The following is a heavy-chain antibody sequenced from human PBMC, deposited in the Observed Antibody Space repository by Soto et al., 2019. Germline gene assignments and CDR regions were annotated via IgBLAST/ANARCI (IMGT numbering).Heavy chain of an antibody. D-gene: IGHD2-8*01. CDR2: ISYDGSDK. V-gene: IGHV3-30-3*01. CDR1: GFTFSSYA. Sequence: GGSLRLSCAASGFTFSSYAMHWVRQAPGKGLEWVAVISYDGSDKFYADSVKGRFTISRDNSKNTLFLQMNSLRPEDTAVYYCARSPGTLLIWFDPWGQGILVTVSS. CDR3: ARSPGTLLIWFDP. J-gene: IGHJ5*02.